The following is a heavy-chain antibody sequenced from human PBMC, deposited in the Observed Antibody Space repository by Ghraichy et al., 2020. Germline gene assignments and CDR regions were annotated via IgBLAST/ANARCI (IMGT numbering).Heavy chain of an antibody. CDR3: ATTLF. Sequence: SETLSLTCTVSGGSISSYYWSWIRQPPGKGLEWIGYIHYSGTTSYSPSLKSRVTLSVDTYKNQFSLKLTSVTSADTAVYYCATTLFWGQGIQVTVSS. V-gene: IGHV4-59*01. D-gene: IGHD3-9*01. CDR2: IHYSGTT. J-gene: IGHJ4*02. CDR1: GGSISSYY.